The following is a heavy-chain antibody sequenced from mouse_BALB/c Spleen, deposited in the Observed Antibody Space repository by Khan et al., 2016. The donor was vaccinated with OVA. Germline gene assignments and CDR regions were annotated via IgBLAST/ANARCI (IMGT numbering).Heavy chain of an antibody. CDR3: ARVNYYGYAMDY. CDR2: ISYSGST. Sequence: VQLKESGPGLVKPSQSLSLTCTVTGYSITSDYAWNWIRQFPGNKLEWMGYISYSGSTSYNPSLKSRISITRDTSKNQFFLQLNSATTEDTATYYCARVNYYGYAMDYWGQGTSVTVSS. CDR1: GYSITSDYA. V-gene: IGHV3-2*02. J-gene: IGHJ4*01. D-gene: IGHD1-1*01.